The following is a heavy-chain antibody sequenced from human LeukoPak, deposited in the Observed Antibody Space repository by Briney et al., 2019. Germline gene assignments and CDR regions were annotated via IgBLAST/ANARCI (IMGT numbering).Heavy chain of an antibody. CDR3: ARAGQQLDEIP. CDR2: ISAYNGDT. CDR1: GYTFTSYG. J-gene: IGHJ5*02. V-gene: IGHV1-18*01. D-gene: IGHD6-13*01. Sequence: ASVKVSCKASGYTFTSYGVSWVRQAPGQGLEWMGWISAYNGDTNYAQKFQGRLTMTTDTSTSTAYMELRSLRSDDTAVYYCARAGQQLDEIPWGQGTLVTVSS.